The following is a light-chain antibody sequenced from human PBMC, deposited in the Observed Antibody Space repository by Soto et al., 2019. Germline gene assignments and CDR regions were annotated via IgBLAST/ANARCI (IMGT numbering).Light chain of an antibody. V-gene: IGLV1-40*01. Sequence: QSVLTQPPSVSGAPGQRVTISCAGNTSNIGAGYDVHWYQQFPGTAPRLVIHANTNRPSGVPDRFSGSKSGTSASLAITGLQADDAADYHCQSYDSKLSSPVFGGATKLTVL. CDR1: TSNIGAGYD. CDR3: QSYDSKLSSPV. CDR2: ANT. J-gene: IGLJ2*01.